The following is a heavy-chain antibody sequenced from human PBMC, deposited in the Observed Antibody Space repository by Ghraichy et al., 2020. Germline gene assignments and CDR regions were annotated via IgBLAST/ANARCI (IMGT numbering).Heavy chain of an antibody. CDR1: GFPFSTAW. Sequence: GGSLRLSCVASGFPFSTAWMTWVRQAPGKGLVWVGRVRSRKDGGTIDYAAPVKGRFTISRDASKNTLYLQMNGLETEDTAVSYCARAVRINYYYYYVMDVWGQGTTVTVSS. V-gene: IGHV3-15*01. D-gene: IGHD2/OR15-2a*01. CDR2: VRSRKDGGTI. CDR3: ARAVRINYYYYYVMDV. J-gene: IGHJ6*02.